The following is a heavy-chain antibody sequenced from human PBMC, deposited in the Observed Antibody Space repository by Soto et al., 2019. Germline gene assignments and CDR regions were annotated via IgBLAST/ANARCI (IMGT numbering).Heavy chain of an antibody. CDR3: ARALQSATMTRGVPLAYNSFGP. V-gene: IGHV4-4*07. Sequence: SETLSLTCTVSGGSISDNFWTWIRQPAGKGLEWIGRIHGSGSTSYNPSLKTRLTMSVDTSNNQISLSLRSVTAPDTAVYYCARALQSATMTRGVPLAYNSFGPWGHGTLGTVSS. J-gene: IGHJ5*02. D-gene: IGHD3-10*01. CDR2: IHGSGST. CDR1: GGSISDNF.